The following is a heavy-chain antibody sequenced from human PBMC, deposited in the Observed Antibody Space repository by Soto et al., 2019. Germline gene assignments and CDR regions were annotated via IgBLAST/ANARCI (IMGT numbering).Heavy chain of an antibody. CDR2: IFFTGTT. D-gene: IGHD1-26*01. J-gene: IGHJ3*02. V-gene: IGHV4-59*01. CDR3: ARLRSYAASFDI. CDR1: GGSIRSYY. Sequence: QVQLQESGPGLVKPSETLSLTCTVSGGSIRSYYWSWIRQPPGKGLEWIGYIFFTGTTNYSPSLKRRVTISIHTSKKQFSLKLSSVTAADTAVYYCARLRSYAASFDIWGQGTMVTVSS.